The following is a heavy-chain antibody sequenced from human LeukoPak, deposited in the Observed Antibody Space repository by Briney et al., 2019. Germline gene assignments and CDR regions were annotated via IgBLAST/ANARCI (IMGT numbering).Heavy chain of an antibody. D-gene: IGHD3-22*01. V-gene: IGHV5-51*01. Sequence: GESLKISCKGSGYTFTSNWIGWVRQMPGKGLEWMGIIYPGDSDSRYSPSFQGQVTISADKSISTAYLQWSSLKASDTAMYYCARQPNYYESSGYYSSVAFDIWGQGTMVTVSS. CDR2: IYPGDSDS. CDR3: ARQPNYYESSGYYSSVAFDI. CDR1: GYTFTSNW. J-gene: IGHJ3*02.